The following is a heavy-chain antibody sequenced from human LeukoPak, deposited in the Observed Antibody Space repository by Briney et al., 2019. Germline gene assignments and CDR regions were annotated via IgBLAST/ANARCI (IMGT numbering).Heavy chain of an antibody. CDR3: ARDRGAAALDY. CDR1: GLTFSSYG. J-gene: IGHJ4*02. D-gene: IGHD6-13*01. Sequence: PGGSLRLSCAASGLTFSSYGMHWVRQAPGKGLEWVAVIWFDGSNKYYADSVKGRFTISRDNSNNTLYLQMNSLRAEDTAVYYCARDRGAAALDYWGQGTLVTVSS. CDR2: IWFDGSNK. V-gene: IGHV3-33*01.